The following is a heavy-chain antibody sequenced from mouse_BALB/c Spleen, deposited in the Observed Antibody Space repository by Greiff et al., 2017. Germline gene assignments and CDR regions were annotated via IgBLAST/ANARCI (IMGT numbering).Heavy chain of an antibody. CDR3: ASVYYGNLYWYFDV. Sequence: VQLQQSGAELVKPGASVKLSCKASGYTFTSYDINWVRQRPEQGLEWIGWIFPGDGSTKYNEKFKGKATLTTDKSSSTAYMQLSRLTSEDSAVYFCASVYYGNLYWYFDVWGAGTTVTVSS. J-gene: IGHJ1*01. CDR1: GYTFTSYD. D-gene: IGHD2-1*01. CDR2: IFPGDGST. V-gene: IGHV1S56*01.